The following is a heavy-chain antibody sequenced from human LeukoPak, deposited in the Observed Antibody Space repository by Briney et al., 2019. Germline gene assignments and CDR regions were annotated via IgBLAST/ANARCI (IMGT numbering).Heavy chain of an antibody. J-gene: IGHJ2*01. V-gene: IGHV1-8*03. CDR2: MNPNSGNT. CDR3: ARDGEMVRGVGYWYFDL. Sequence: GASVKVSCKASGYTFTSYGISWVRQAPGQGLEWMGWMNPNSGNTGYAQKFQGRVTITRNTSISTAYMGLSSLRSEDTAVYYCARDGEMVRGVGYWYFDLWGRGTLVTVSS. D-gene: IGHD3-10*01. CDR1: GYTFTSYG.